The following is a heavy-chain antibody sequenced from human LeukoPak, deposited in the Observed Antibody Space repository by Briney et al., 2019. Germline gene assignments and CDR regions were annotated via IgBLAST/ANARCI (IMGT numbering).Heavy chain of an antibody. Sequence: SETLSLTCTVSGGSISSSSYYWGWIRPPPGKGLEWIGSIYYSGSTYYNPSLKSRVTISVDTSKNQFSLKLSSVTAADTAVYYCARLEGIAAAGYWGRGTLVTVSS. CDR3: ARLEGIAAAGY. V-gene: IGHV4-39*01. J-gene: IGHJ4*02. D-gene: IGHD6-13*01. CDR2: IYYSGST. CDR1: GGSISSSSYY.